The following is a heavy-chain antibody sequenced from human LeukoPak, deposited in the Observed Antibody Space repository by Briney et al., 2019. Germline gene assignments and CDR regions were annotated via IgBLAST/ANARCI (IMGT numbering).Heavy chain of an antibody. D-gene: IGHD4-17*01. CDR1: GFTFSSYA. CDR3: AKDPDYGDYGYDYYFDY. V-gene: IGHV3-23*01. Sequence: GGSLRLSCAASGFTFSSYAMSRVRQAPGQGLEWVSAISGSGGSTYYADSVKGRFTISRDNSKNTLYLQMNSLRAEDTAVYYCAKDPDYGDYGYDYYFDYWGQGTLVTVSS. CDR2: ISGSGGST. J-gene: IGHJ4*02.